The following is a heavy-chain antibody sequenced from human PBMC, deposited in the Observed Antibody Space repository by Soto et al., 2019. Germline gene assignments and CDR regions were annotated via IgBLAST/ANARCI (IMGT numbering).Heavy chain of an antibody. D-gene: IGHD1-1*01. CDR1: GGTFSSYA. J-gene: IGHJ5*02. Sequence: GASVKVSCKASGGTFSSYAISWVRQAPGQGLEWMGGIIPIFGTANYAQKFQGRVTITADESTSTAYMELSSLRSEDTAVYYCAITIRQHNWFDPWGQGTLVTVSS. CDR2: IIPIFGTA. CDR3: AITIRQHNWFDP. V-gene: IGHV1-69*13.